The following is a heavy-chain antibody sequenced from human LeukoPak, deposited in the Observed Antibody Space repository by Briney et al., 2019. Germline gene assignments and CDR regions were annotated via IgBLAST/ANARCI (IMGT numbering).Heavy chain of an antibody. Sequence: SETLSLTCSVSGGSINNYHWSWIRQSPGKGLEWIGFLSNSGSTYYNASLRSRVTISVDTSNNHVSLKLRSVTAADTALYYCARYYSLDRGFGAVDYWGQGTRVTVSS. CDR3: ARYYSLDRGFGAVDY. V-gene: IGHV4-59*13. J-gene: IGHJ4*02. CDR2: LSNSGST. D-gene: IGHD3-10*01. CDR1: GGSINNYH.